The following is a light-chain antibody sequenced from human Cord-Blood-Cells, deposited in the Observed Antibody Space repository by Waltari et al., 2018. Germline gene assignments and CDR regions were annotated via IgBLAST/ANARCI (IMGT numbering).Light chain of an antibody. CDR3: QQSYSTPSS. CDR1: QSISSY. Sequence: DIQMTQSPSSLSASVGDRVTITCRASQSISSYLNWYQQKPGKAPKLLIYAASSLQSGVPSRFSSSGSGTDFTLTSSSLQPEDFATYYCQQSYSTPSSFGPGTKVDI. V-gene: IGKV1-39*01. CDR2: AAS. J-gene: IGKJ3*01.